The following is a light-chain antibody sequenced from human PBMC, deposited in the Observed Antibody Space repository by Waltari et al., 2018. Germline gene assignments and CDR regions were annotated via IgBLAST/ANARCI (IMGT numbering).Light chain of an antibody. Sequence: SALTQPDSVSGSPGQSITISCSGISSDIGAYEAVSWYQQNPGKAPKVIIYDVTSRPSGVSNRFSGSKSGSSASLTISGLQPEDEADYYCSSFTTSTTGIFGGGTRLTVL. CDR1: SSDIGAYEA. V-gene: IGLV2-14*01. CDR3: SSFTTSTTGI. J-gene: IGLJ2*01. CDR2: DVT.